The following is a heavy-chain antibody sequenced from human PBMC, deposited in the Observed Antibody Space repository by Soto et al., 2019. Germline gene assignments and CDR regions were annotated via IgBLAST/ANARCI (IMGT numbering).Heavy chain of an antibody. D-gene: IGHD4-4*01. J-gene: IGHJ5*02. V-gene: IGHV3-48*03. CDR3: ARGSYNNYGWFDP. Sequence: EVQLVESGGGLVQPGGSLRLSCAASGFTFSSYEMNWVRQAPGKGLEWVSYISSSGSTIYYADSVKGRFTISRDNAKNSLYLQMNGLRAEDTAVYYCARGSYNNYGWFDPWGQGTLVTVSS. CDR1: GFTFSSYE. CDR2: ISSSGSTI.